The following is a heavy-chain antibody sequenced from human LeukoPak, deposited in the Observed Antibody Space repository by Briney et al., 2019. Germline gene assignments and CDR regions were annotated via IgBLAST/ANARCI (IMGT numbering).Heavy chain of an antibody. CDR3: ARCVQQRGFDS. D-gene: IGHD3-10*02. J-gene: IGHJ5*01. Sequence: SETLSLTCTVSGVTISTFYWSWIRQPPGQGLEWIINIYYSGSTNFNPSLESRLIMSVDTSNNQFSLRVTSVTGGDTAIYFCARCVQQRGFDSWGQGTLVTVAS. V-gene: IGHV4-59*08. CDR2: IYYSGST. CDR1: GVTISTFY.